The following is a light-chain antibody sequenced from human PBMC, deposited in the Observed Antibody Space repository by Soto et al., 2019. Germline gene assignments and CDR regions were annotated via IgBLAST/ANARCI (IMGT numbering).Light chain of an antibody. CDR2: KAS. CDR1: QSISSW. Sequence: DIQMTQAAATLSASVGDRVTITCRASQSISSWLAWYQQKPGKAPKLLIYKASSLESGVASRFSGSGSGTEFTLTISSLQPDDFATYYCQQYNSYLWTFGQGTKVDIK. V-gene: IGKV1-5*03. CDR3: QQYNSYLWT. J-gene: IGKJ1*01.